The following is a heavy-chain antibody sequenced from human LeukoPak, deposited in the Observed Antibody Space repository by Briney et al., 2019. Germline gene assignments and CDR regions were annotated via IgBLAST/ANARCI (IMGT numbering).Heavy chain of an antibody. CDR1: GGSISSGGYS. D-gene: IGHD1-26*01. Sequence: SETLSLTCAVSGGSISSGGYSWSWIRQPPGKGLEWIGFIYHSGSTYYNPSLKSRVTISVDRSKNQFSLKLSSVTAADTAVYYCARNSAGWEVYYWGQGTLVTVSS. CDR2: IYHSGST. V-gene: IGHV4-30-2*01. J-gene: IGHJ4*02. CDR3: ARNSAGWEVYY.